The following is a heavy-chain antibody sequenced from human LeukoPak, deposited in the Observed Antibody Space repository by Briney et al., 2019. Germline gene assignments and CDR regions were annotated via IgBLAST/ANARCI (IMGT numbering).Heavy chain of an antibody. CDR3: ARTERGYCSSTSCYVDDY. V-gene: IGHV4-39*07. CDR2: IYYSGST. D-gene: IGHD2-2*01. Sequence: ASETLSLTCTVSGGSISSSSYHWGWIRQPPGKGLEWIGSIYYSGSTNYNPSLKSRVTISVDKSKNQFSLKLSSVTAADTAVYYCARTERGYCSSTSCYVDDYWGQGTLVTVSS. CDR1: GGSISSSSYH. J-gene: IGHJ4*02.